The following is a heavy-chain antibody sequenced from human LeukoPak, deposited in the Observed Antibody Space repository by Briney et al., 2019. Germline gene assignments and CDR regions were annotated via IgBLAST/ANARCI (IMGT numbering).Heavy chain of an antibody. Sequence: ESGGSLRLSCAASGFTFSDYYMSWIRQAPGKGLEWVSSISSSSSYIYYADSVKGRFAISRDNAKNSLYLQMNSLRAEDTAVYYCARGGPQTGTTWYMDVWGKGTTVTVSS. D-gene: IGHD1-1*01. CDR3: ARGGPQTGTTWYMDV. CDR1: GFTFSDYY. J-gene: IGHJ6*03. CDR2: ISSSSSYI. V-gene: IGHV3-11*06.